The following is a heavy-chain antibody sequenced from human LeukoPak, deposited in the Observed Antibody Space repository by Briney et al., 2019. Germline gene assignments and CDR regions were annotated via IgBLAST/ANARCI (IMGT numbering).Heavy chain of an antibody. Sequence: QTGRSLRLSCAASGFTFSSYGMHWVRQAPGKGLEWVAVIWYDGSNKYYADSVKGRFTISRDNSKNTLYLQMNSLRAEDTAVYYCAKDLPIGSYYSDAFDIWGQGTMVTVSS. D-gene: IGHD1-26*01. CDR3: AKDLPIGSYYSDAFDI. V-gene: IGHV3-33*06. J-gene: IGHJ3*02. CDR1: GFTFSSYG. CDR2: IWYDGSNK.